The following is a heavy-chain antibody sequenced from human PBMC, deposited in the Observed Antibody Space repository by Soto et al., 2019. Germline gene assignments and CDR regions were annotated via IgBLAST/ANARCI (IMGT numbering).Heavy chain of an antibody. CDR1: GFTFSSYG. CDR2: IWYDGSNK. D-gene: IGHD6-6*01. V-gene: IGHV3-33*01. Sequence: QVQLVESGGGVVQPGRSLRLSCAASGFTFSSYGMHWVRQAPGKGLEWVAVIWYDGSNKYYADSVKGRFTISRDNSKNTLYLQMNSLRAEDTAVYYCARDPSSRAARPGSLDYYYYMDVWGKGTTVTVSS. J-gene: IGHJ6*03. CDR3: ARDPSSRAARPGSLDYYYYMDV.